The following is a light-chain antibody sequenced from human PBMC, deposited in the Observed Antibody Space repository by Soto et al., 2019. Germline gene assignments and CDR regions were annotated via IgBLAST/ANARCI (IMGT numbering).Light chain of an antibody. CDR3: QQVHSYPFT. Sequence: DIQMTQSPSTLAASVGDRVAITCRASESIRTWLAWYQQKPGKAPKLLIYAASTLQSGVPSRFSGSGSGTEFTLTISSLQPEDFATFYCQQVHSYPFTFGGGTKVDIK. V-gene: IGKV1-9*01. CDR1: ESIRTW. CDR2: AAS. J-gene: IGKJ4*01.